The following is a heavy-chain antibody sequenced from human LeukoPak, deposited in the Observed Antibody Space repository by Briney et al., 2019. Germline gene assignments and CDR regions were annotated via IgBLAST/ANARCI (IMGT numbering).Heavy chain of an antibody. J-gene: IGHJ5*02. CDR3: ARDLGQQEP. V-gene: IGHV4-61*02. Sequence: SETLSLTCTVSGGSISSGSYYWSWIRQPAGKGLEWIGRIYTSGSTNYNPSLKSRVTITVDTSKNQFSLKLSSVTAADTAVYYCARDLGQQEPWGQGTLVTVSS. D-gene: IGHD7-27*01. CDR2: IYTSGST. CDR1: GGSISSGSYY.